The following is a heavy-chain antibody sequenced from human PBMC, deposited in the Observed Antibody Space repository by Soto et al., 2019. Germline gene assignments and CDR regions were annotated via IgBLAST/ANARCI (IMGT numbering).Heavy chain of an antibody. J-gene: IGHJ4*02. V-gene: IGHV4-30-4*01. D-gene: IGHD5-12*01. CDR1: GASISSGDYF. Sequence: SETLSLTCTVSGASISSGDYFWSWIRQSPGKGLEWIGYIYDSGSSYYNPSLKSRVTMSVDTSKNQFSLKLSSVTAADTAVYYCAREKGYISGPKNFDYWGQGTLVTVSS. CDR2: IYDSGSS. CDR3: AREKGYISGPKNFDY.